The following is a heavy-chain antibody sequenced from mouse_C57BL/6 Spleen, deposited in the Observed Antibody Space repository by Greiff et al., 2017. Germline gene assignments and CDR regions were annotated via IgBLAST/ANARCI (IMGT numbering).Heavy chain of an antibody. J-gene: IGHJ1*03. V-gene: IGHV5-4*01. Sequence: EVKLVESGGGLVKPGGSLKLSCAASGFTFSSYAMSWVRQTPEKRLEWVATISDGGSYTYYPDNVKGRFTISRDNAKNNLYLQMSHLKTEDTAMYYCARDGYYYGSSHWYFDVWGTGTTVTVSS. D-gene: IGHD1-1*01. CDR2: ISDGGSYT. CDR3: ARDGYYYGSSHWYFDV. CDR1: GFTFSSYA.